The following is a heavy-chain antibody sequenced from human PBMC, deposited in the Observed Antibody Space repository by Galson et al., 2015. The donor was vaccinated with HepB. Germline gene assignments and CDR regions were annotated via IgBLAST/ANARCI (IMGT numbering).Heavy chain of an antibody. CDR2: IKQDGSEK. CDR3: ARDFAILFYNYGYSN. V-gene: IGHV3-7*03. Sequence: SLRLSCAASGFTFSNYWLTWVRQAPGKGLEWVANIKQDGSEKYYVDSVKGRFTISRDNAKNILYLQMSSLRVEDTAMYYCARDFAILFYNYGYSNWGQGTLVTVSS. J-gene: IGHJ4*02. CDR1: GFTFSNYW. D-gene: IGHD5-18*01.